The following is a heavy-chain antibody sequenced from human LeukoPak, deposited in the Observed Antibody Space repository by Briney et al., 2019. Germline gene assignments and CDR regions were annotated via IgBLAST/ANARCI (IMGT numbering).Heavy chain of an antibody. CDR1: GGSFSGYY. CDR3: ARRIYDSSGSTRGNWFDP. V-gene: IGHV4-34*01. J-gene: IGHJ5*02. Sequence: SETLSLTCAVYGGSFSGYYWSWIRQPPGKGLEWIGEINHSGSTNYNPSLKSRVTISVDTSKNQFSPKLSSVTAADTAVYYCARRIYDSSGSTRGNWFDPWGQGTLVTVSS. D-gene: IGHD3-22*01. CDR2: INHSGST.